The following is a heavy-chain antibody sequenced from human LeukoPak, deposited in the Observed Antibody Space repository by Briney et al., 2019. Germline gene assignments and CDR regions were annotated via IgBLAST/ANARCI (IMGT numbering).Heavy chain of an antibody. D-gene: IGHD2/OR15-2a*01. CDR3: ARSGAFLSSNFDY. Sequence: GGSLRLSCAASGFTFSTYAMHWVRQAPGKGLEWMAVISYDGSEKYYADTVKGRFIISRDRSKNTLYLQMNSLRAEDTAVYYCARSGAFLSSNFDYWGQGTLATVSS. J-gene: IGHJ4*02. CDR1: GFTFSTYA. V-gene: IGHV3-30-3*01. CDR2: ISYDGSEK.